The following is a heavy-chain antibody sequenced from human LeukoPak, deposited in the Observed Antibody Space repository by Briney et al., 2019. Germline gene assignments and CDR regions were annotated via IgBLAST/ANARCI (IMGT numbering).Heavy chain of an antibody. CDR1: GFTFSAYG. D-gene: IGHD3-10*01. CDR2: IKQDGSEI. CDR3: ARDGSPFDH. J-gene: IGHJ4*02. V-gene: IGHV3-7*01. Sequence: PGGSLRLSCAASGFTFSAYGMSWVRQTPGKGLEWVANIKQDGSEIYYVDSVKGRFTISRDNAKNSLYLQVNSLRVEDTAVYYCARDGSPFDHWGQGTLDTVSS.